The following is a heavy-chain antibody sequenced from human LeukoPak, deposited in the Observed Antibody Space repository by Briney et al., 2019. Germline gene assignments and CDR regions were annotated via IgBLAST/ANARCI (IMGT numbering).Heavy chain of an antibody. CDR2: ISGSGVST. D-gene: IGHD3-16*01. CDR1: GFTFSSYD. J-gene: IGHJ4*02. Sequence: GGSLRLSCAASGFTFSSYDTSWVRQAPGKGLEWVSVISGSGVSTYYAGSVKGRFTISRDNSKTTLFLQMNSLRAEHAAVYYCAKVLRPWTHALLFDYWGQGTLVTVSS. V-gene: IGHV3-23*01. CDR3: AKVLRPWTHALLFDY.